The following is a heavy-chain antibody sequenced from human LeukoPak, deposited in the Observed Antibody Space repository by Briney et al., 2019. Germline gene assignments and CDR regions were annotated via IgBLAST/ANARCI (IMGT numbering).Heavy chain of an antibody. J-gene: IGHJ4*02. V-gene: IGHV3-53*04. CDR3: ARAIAGAGGYYFAY. Sequence: GGSLRLSCAASGFTVSSNYMSWVRQAPGKGLEWVSVIYSGGSTYYADSVKGRFTISRHNSKNTLYLQMNSLRAEDTAVYYCARAIAGAGGYYFAYGGRGPRVTVPS. D-gene: IGHD6-19*01. CDR1: GFTVSSNY. CDR2: IYSGGST.